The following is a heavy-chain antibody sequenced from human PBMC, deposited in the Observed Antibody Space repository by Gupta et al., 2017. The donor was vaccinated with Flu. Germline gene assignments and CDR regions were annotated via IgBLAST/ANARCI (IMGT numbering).Heavy chain of an antibody. Sequence: IHWVRQAPGHGLEWMGWINPNSGRTHFAQKLQGRVTVTRDTSIITAYMELSRLTSDDTAVYYCARWGCVGDICYPKSGLDVWGQGTTVTVSS. CDR2: INPNSGRT. J-gene: IGHJ6*02. D-gene: IGHD2-15*01. V-gene: IGHV1-2*02. CDR3: ARWGCVGDICYPKSGLDV.